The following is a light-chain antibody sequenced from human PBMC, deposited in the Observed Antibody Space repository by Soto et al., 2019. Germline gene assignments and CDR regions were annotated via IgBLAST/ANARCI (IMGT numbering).Light chain of an antibody. CDR2: RNN. CDR3: AASDDSPL. J-gene: IGLJ2*01. CDR1: SSNIGSNY. V-gene: IGLV1-47*01. Sequence: QSVLTQPPSASGTPGQRVTISCSGSSSNIGSNYVYWYQQLPGTAPKLLIYRNNQRPSGVPDRFSGSKSGTSASLAISGLRSEDEADYYCAASDDSPLFGGGTKVTVL.